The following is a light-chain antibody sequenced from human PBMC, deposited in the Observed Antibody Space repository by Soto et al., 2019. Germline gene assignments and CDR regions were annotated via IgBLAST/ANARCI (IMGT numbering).Light chain of an antibody. CDR2: DAS. J-gene: IGKJ1*01. CDR1: QSVSSY. Sequence: EIVLTQSPATLSLSPGERATLSCRASQSVSSYLAWYQQKPGQAPRLLIYDASNRATGIPARFSSSGSGTVFPLTISSLEPEDFAVYYCQQRSDWPWTFGQGTKVEIE. CDR3: QQRSDWPWT. V-gene: IGKV3-11*01.